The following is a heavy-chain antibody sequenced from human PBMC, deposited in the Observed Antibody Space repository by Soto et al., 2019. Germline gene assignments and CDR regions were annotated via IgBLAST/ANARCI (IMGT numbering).Heavy chain of an antibody. CDR3: AHVDSYAFGMDV. J-gene: IGHJ6*02. V-gene: IGHV2-5*02. D-gene: IGHD5-18*01. CDR1: GFSLSTSGVG. CDR2: IYWDDDK. Sequence: QITLKESGPTLVKPTQTLTLTCTFSGFSLSTSGVGVGWIRQPPGKAMEWLALIYWDDDKRYSPSLKSRLTITKDTSKNQVVITLTTMDTVDKDTYYCAHVDSYAFGMDVWGQGTTVTVSS.